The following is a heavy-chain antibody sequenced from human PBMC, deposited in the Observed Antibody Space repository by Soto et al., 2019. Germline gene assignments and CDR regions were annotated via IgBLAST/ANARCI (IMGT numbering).Heavy chain of an antibody. CDR1: GGSISSGGYY. Sequence: PSETLSLTCTVSGGSISSGGYYWSWIRQPPGKGLEWIGEVYHDGSTNYNPSLKSRVTISVDTSKNQFSLKLSSVTAADTAVYYCARSFRGMSYDFWSGYHYYYGMDVWGQGTTVTVS. J-gene: IGHJ6*02. CDR3: ARSFRGMSYDFWSGYHYYYGMDV. D-gene: IGHD3-3*01. CDR2: VYHDGST. V-gene: IGHV4-39*07.